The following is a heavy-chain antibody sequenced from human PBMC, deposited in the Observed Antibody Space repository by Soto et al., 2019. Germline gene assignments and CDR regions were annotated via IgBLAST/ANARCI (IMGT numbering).Heavy chain of an antibody. CDR2: VYYSASS. V-gene: IGHV4-39*01. Sequence: SETLSLTCTLAGDSIATGGNHCDWIRQSPGGELEWIGSVYYSASSYYNPCLRSRFTSSWNLSTNQISLRLTSVTAADAAVYFCARRRDTHQLGGLDVWGQGTLVTVSS. J-gene: IGHJ1*01. CDR3: ARRRDTHQLGGLDV. D-gene: IGHD3-16*01. CDR1: GDSIATGGNH.